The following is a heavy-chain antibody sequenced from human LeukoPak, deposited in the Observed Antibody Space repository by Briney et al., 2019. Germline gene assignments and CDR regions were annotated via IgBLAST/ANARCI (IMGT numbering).Heavy chain of an antibody. CDR2: ISAYNGNT. Sequence: GASVKVSCKASGYTFTNYGISWVRQAPGQGLEWMGWISAYNGNTNYAQKLQGRVTMTTDTSTSTAYMELRSLRSDDTAVYYCARNFDSSGYYLSLGYWDQGTLVTVSS. CDR3: ARNFDSSGYYLSLGY. J-gene: IGHJ4*02. CDR1: GYTFTNYG. V-gene: IGHV1-18*01. D-gene: IGHD3-22*01.